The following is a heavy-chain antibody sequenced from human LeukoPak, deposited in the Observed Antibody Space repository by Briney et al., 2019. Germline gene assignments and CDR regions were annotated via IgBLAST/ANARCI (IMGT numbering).Heavy chain of an antibody. CDR1: GFTFSSYS. V-gene: IGHV3-23*01. CDR3: ARGSTYDFWSGDALDV. CDR2: ISGSAEKT. J-gene: IGHJ3*01. Sequence: GGSLRLSCAASGFTFSSYSMNWVRQAPGKGLEWVSSISGSAEKTYYADSVKGRFTISRDSSQKILNLQMNNLRVEDTAIYYCARGSTYDFWSGDALDVWGQGTMVTVAS. D-gene: IGHD3-3*01.